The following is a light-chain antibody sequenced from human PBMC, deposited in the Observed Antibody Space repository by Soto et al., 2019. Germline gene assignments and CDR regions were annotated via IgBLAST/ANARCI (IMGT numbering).Light chain of an antibody. CDR1: QTISSR. CDR2: KAS. CDR3: QHYNSYSEA. Sequence: DIHITHSPSTLSGSVGDRVTITCRASQTISSRLAWYQQKPGKAPKLLTYKASTLKSGVPSRFSGSGSGTEFTLTISSLQPDDFATYYCQHYNSYSEAFGQGTKVDIK. J-gene: IGKJ1*01. V-gene: IGKV1-5*03.